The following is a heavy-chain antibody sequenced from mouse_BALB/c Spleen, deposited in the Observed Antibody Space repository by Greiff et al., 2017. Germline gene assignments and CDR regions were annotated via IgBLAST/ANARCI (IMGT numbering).Heavy chain of an antibody. V-gene: IGHV3-2*02. CDR3: AREDDATFAY. CDR2: ISYSGST. CDR1: GDSITSDYA. Sequence: EVMLVESGPSLVKPSQTLSLTCSVTGDSITSDYAWNWIRQFPGNKLEWMGYISYSGSTSYNPSLKSRISITRDTSKNQFFLQLNSVTTEDTATYYCAREDDATFAYWGQGTTLTVSS. D-gene: IGHD2-12*01. J-gene: IGHJ2*01.